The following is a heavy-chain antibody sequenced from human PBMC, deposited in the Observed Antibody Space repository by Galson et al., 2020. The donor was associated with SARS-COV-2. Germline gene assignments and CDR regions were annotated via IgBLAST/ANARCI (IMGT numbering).Heavy chain of an antibody. CDR2: ISAYTGNT. CDR1: GYTFTSYG. CDR3: ATVNYYDSSGYYYALAY. V-gene: IGHV1-18*01. D-gene: IGHD3-22*01. J-gene: IGHJ4*02. Sequence: ASVKVSCKASGYTFTSYGISWVRQAPGQGLEWMGWISAYTGNTNYAQKLQGRVTMTTDTSTSTAYMELRSLRSDDTAVYYCATVNYYDSSGYYYALAYWGQGTLVTVSS.